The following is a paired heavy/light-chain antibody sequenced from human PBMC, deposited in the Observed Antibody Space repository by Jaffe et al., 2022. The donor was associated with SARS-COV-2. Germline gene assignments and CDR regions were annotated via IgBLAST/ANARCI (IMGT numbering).Heavy chain of an antibody. CDR1: GFTFSSYS. CDR3: AKAQGGRGSYDSSGYYFVDY. Sequence: EVQLVESGGGLVQPGGSLRLSCAASGFTFSSYSMNWLRQAPGKGLEWVSYISSSSSTIYYADSVEGRFTISRDNAENSLYLQMNSLRAEDTALYYCAKAQGGRGSYDSSGYYFVDYWGQGTLVTVSS. CDR2: ISSSSSTI. V-gene: IGHV3-48*01. D-gene: IGHD3-22*01. J-gene: IGHJ4*02.
Light chain of an antibody. J-gene: IGKJ1*01. Sequence: AIRMTQSPSSFSASTGDRVTITCRASQYISSYLAWYQQKPGKAPKLLIYAASTLQSGVPSRFSGSGSGTDFTLTISCLQSEDFATYYCQQYYSYPRTFGQGTKVEI. CDR1: QYISSY. CDR2: AAS. V-gene: IGKV1-8*01. CDR3: QQYYSYPRT.